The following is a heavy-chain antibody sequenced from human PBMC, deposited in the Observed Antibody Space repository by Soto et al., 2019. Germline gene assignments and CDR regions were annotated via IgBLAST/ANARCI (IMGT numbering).Heavy chain of an antibody. Sequence: QITLKESGPTLVNPTQTLTLTCTFSGFSLSTNGAGVGWIRQPPGKALEWLALLYWNDSKRYSPSLKSRLTIPKDTSKNQVVMTMSNMDPVDTATYSCVSGSFPNWFDPWGQGTLVTVSS. D-gene: IGHD3-10*01. CDR3: VSGSFPNWFDP. CDR2: LYWNDSK. V-gene: IGHV2-5*01. J-gene: IGHJ5*02. CDR1: GFSLSTNGAG.